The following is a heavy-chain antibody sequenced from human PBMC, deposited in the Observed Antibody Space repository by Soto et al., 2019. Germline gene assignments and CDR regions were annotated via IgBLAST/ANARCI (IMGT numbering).Heavy chain of an antibody. V-gene: IGHV1-69*06. J-gene: IGHJ3*02. CDR2: IIPIFGTA. Sequence: QVQLVQSGAEVKKPGSSVKVSCKASGGTFSSYAISWVRQAPGQGLEWMGGIIPIFGTANYAQKFQGRVTITADKSTSTADMELRSLRSEDTAVYYCARVQSNYYDSSGNAFDIWGQGTMVTVSS. D-gene: IGHD3-22*01. CDR3: ARVQSNYYDSSGNAFDI. CDR1: GGTFSSYA.